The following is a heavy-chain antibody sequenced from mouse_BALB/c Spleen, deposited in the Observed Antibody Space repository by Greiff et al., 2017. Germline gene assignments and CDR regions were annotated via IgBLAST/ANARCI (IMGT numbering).Heavy chain of an antibody. Sequence: EVQRVESGGGLVQPGGSLRLSCATSGFTFTDYYMSWVRQPPGKALEWLGFIRNKANGYTTEYSASVKGRFTISRDNSQSILYLQMNTLRAEDSATYYCARDNYGSKDWGQGTLVTVSA. CDR3: ARDNYGSKD. V-gene: IGHV7-3*02. D-gene: IGHD1-1*01. CDR2: IRNKANGYTT. J-gene: IGHJ3*01. CDR1: GFTFTDYY.